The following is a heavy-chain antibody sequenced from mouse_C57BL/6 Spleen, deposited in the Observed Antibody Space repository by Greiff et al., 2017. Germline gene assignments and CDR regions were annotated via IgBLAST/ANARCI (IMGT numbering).Heavy chain of an antibody. CDR1: GFNIKDYY. CDR3: ARKRVFYYYGSSYGGDY. J-gene: IGHJ2*01. CDR2: IDPEDGKT. D-gene: IGHD1-1*01. Sequence: VQLQQSGAELVKPGASVKLSCTASGFNIKDYYMHWVKQRTEQGLEWIGRIDPEDGKTKYAPTFQGKATITADTSSNPAYLQLSSLTSEDTAVYYCARKRVFYYYGSSYGGDYWGQGTTLTVSS. V-gene: IGHV14-2*01.